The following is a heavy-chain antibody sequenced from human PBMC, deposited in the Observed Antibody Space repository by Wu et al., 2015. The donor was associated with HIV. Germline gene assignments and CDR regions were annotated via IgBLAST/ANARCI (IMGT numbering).Heavy chain of an antibody. D-gene: IGHD5-24*01. J-gene: IGHJ3*01. CDR3: ARDSRENRENYPRF. Sequence: QVQLVQSGAEVKKPGSSVKISCKASGNTFNAINWVRQAPGRRPEWLGWSSPKNGYAESVQKFQGRLTMTTDTSTNTAYMELRSLMSDDTAIYYCARDSRENRENYPRFWGQGTMVIVSS. CDR1: GNTFNA. V-gene: IGHV1-18*01. CDR2: SSPKNGYA.